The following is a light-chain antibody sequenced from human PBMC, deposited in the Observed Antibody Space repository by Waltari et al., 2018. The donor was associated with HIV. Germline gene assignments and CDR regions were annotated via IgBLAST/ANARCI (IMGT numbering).Light chain of an antibody. Sequence: QSVLTQPPSVSGAPGQRVTISCPGITSHIRAGSAVHWYQHLPGTAPKLLIYGNNNRPSGVPDRFSGSRSGTSSSLAITGLQAEDEAVYYCQSYDSSLSVNWVFGGGTKLTVL. J-gene: IGLJ3*02. CDR3: QSYDSSLSVNWV. CDR1: TSHIRAGSA. V-gene: IGLV1-40*01. CDR2: GNN.